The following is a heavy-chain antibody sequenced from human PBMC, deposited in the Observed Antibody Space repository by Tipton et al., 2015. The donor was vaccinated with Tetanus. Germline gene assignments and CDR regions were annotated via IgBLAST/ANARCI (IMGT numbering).Heavy chain of an antibody. CDR2: IFPDDSDT. D-gene: IGHD6-6*01. V-gene: IGHV5-51*01. J-gene: IGHJ4*02. CDR3: ARMYSTSSPFDH. CDR1: GYSFTSHW. Sequence: QLVQSGADVKKPGESLKISCKASGYSFTSHWIGWVRQMPGEGLEWMGMIFPDDSDTRYSPSFQGHVTFSVDKSTSTVYLQWSSLRASDTALYFCARMYSTSSPFDHWGQGTLVAVSS.